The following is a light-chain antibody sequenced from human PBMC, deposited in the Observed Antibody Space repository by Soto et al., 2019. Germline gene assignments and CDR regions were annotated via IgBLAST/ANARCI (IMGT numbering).Light chain of an antibody. CDR2: GAS. V-gene: IGKV3-15*01. Sequence: EILMTQSPATLSVSPGERATLSCRASEGVATNLAWYQQTPGQPPRLLIYGASNRATGIPARFSGSGSGTEFTLTISSLQSVDFAVYSCQQYNNWPWTFGQGTKVDIK. J-gene: IGKJ1*01. CDR1: EGVATN. CDR3: QQYNNWPWT.